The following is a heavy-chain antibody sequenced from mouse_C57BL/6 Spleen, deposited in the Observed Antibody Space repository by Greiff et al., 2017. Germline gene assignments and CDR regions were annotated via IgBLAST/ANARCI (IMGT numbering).Heavy chain of an antibody. CDR3: AREMVNPYYAMDY. V-gene: IGHV5-4*01. CDR2: ISDGGSYT. CDR1: GFTFSSYA. D-gene: IGHD2-3*01. J-gene: IGHJ4*01. Sequence: DVKLVESGGGLVKPGGSLKLSCAASGFTFSSYAMSWVRQTPEKRLEWVATISDGGSYTYYPDNVKGRFTISRDNAKNNLYLQMSHLKSEDTAMYYCAREMVNPYYAMDYWGQGTSVTVSS.